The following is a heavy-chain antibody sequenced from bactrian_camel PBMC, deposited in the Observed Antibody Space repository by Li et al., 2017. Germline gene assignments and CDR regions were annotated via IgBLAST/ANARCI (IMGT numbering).Heavy chain of an antibody. CDR3: AARGPYYYTKLSVREFTY. CDR2: FTTGRGI. J-gene: IGHJ4*01. D-gene: IGHD2*01. Sequence: VQLVESGGGSVQAGGSLRLSCRAPASTYRSDCLGWFRQSPGKEREGVAVFFTTGRGIVYADSVKGRFTISADNAKNTVDLQMNNLKPEDTGMYYCAARGPYYYTKLSVREFTYWGQGTQVTVS. V-gene: IGHV3S53*01. CDR1: ASTYRSDC.